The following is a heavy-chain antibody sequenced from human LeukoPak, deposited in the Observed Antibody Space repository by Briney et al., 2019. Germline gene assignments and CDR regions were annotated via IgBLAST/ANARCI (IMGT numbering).Heavy chain of an antibody. CDR2: ISGSGGST. Sequence: GGSLRLSCAASGFTFSSYAMSWVRQAPGKGLEWVSAISGSGGSTYYADSVRGRFTISRDNSKNTLYLQMNSLRAEDTAVYYCAKKTAVAASMIVVVSHFDYWGQGTLVTVSS. CDR3: AKKTAVAASMIVVVSHFDY. J-gene: IGHJ4*02. D-gene: IGHD3-22*01. CDR1: GFTFSSYA. V-gene: IGHV3-23*01.